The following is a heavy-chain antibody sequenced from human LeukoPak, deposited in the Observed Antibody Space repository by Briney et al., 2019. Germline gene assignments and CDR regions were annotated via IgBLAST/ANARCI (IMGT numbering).Heavy chain of an antibody. Sequence: GGSLRLSCAASGFTFSTYAMHWVRQAPGKGLEWVAVISYDGSNKYYADSVKGRFTISRGNSKNTLYLQMSSLRAEDTAVYYCAREAGTGGAFDIWGQGTMVSVSS. V-gene: IGHV3-30-3*01. J-gene: IGHJ3*02. CDR1: GFTFSTYA. D-gene: IGHD3-10*01. CDR3: AREAGTGGAFDI. CDR2: ISYDGSNK.